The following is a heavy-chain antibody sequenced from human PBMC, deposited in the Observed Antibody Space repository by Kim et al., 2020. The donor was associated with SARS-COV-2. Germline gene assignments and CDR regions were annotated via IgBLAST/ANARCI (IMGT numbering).Heavy chain of an antibody. CDR2: INSDGSST. V-gene: IGHV3-74*01. CDR1: GFTFSSYW. D-gene: IGHD6-13*01. J-gene: IGHJ6*02. CDR3: AILSSSWSTYGMDV. Sequence: GGSLRLSCAASGFTFSSYWMHWVRQAPGKGLVWVSRINSDGSSTSYADSVKGRFTISRDNAKNTLYLQMNSLRAEDTAVYYCAILSSSWSTYGMDVWGQGTTVTVSS.